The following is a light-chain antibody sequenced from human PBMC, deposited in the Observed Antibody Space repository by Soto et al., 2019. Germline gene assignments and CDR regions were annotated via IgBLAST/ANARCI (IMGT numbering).Light chain of an antibody. J-gene: IGKJ1*01. Sequence: EIVLTQSPATLSLSPGERATLSCRASQSVSSYLAWYQQKPGQAPRLLIYDASNRATGIPARFSGSGSGTDVSLTISSSEPQDVAVYYCQQRSNWPPWTFGQGTKVEIK. V-gene: IGKV3-11*01. CDR3: QQRSNWPPWT. CDR2: DAS. CDR1: QSVSSY.